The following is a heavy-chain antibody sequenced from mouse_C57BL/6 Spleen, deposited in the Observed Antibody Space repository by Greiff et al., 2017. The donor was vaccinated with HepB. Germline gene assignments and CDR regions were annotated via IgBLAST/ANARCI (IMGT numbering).Heavy chain of an antibody. Sequence: VQLQQSGAELVRPGTSVKVSCKASGYAFTNYLIEWVKQRPGQGLEWIGVFNPGSGGTNYNEKFKGKATLTADKSSSTAYMQLSSLTSEDSAVYFCARSRITTVVFDYWGQGTTLTVSS. D-gene: IGHD1-1*01. J-gene: IGHJ2*01. CDR3: ARSRITTVVFDY. CDR2: FNPGSGGT. CDR1: GYAFTNYL. V-gene: IGHV1-54*01.